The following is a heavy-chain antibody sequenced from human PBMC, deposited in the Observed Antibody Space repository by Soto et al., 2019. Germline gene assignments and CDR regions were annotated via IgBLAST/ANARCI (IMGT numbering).Heavy chain of an antibody. CDR1: GGSISSYY. V-gene: IGHV4-59*01. J-gene: IGHJ4*02. CDR3: ERVTVGATNIEY. CDR2: IYYSGST. D-gene: IGHD1-26*01. Sequence: SETLSLTCTVSGGSISSYYWSLIRQPPGKGLECIGYIYYSGSTNYNPSLKSRVTISVDTSKNKFSLKLSSVTAADTAVYYCERVTVGATNIEYWGQGTMVTVSS.